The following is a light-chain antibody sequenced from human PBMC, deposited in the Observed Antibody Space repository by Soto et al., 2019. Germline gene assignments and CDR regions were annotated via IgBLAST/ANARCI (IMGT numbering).Light chain of an antibody. CDR2: GAS. CDR3: QQAKTFPWT. J-gene: IGKJ1*01. Sequence: DVQMTQSPPFVSASVGDRVAITCRASQGISTSLVRYQHKPGKAPELLIFGASNLQTGVPSRFSGSGSGTDFTLSITSLQPDDSATYYCQQAKTFPWTFGQGTKVEIK. V-gene: IGKV1-12*01. CDR1: QGISTS.